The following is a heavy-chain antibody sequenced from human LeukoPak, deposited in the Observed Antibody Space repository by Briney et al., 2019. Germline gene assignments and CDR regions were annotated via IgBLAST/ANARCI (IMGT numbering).Heavy chain of an antibody. CDR1: GGSISSGGYY. CDR3: ARYCSGGSCYAYARFDP. V-gene: IGHV4-31*03. J-gene: IGHJ5*02. CDR2: IYYSGST. Sequence: PSQTLSLTCTVPGGSISSGGYYWSWIRQHPGKGLEWIGYIYYSGSTYYNPSLKSRVTISVDTSKNQFSLKLSSVTAADTAVYYCARYCSGGSCYAYARFDPWGQGTLVTVSS. D-gene: IGHD2-15*01.